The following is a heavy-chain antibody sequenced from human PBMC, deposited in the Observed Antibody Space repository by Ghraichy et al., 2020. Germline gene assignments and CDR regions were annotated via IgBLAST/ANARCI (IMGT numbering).Heavy chain of an antibody. CDR1: GFTFTTYA. CDR2: ITGGGSRT. Sequence: GESLNISCAASGFTFTTYAMSWVRQAPGKGLEWVATITGGGSRTYSADSVQGRFTISRDNSKDTLYLHMNSLRAEDTAVYYCAKDPEAGSTWRVEFHFASWGQGTRVTVSS. CDR3: AKDPEAGSTWRVEFHFAS. V-gene: IGHV3-23*01. D-gene: IGHD1-1*01. J-gene: IGHJ4*02.